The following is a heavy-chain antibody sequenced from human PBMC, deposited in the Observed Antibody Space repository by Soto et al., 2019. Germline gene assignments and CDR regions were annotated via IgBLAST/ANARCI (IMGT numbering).Heavy chain of an antibody. CDR2: FLASGGNT. J-gene: IGHJ4*02. CDR1: GYSFFSYY. CDR3: ARGGATIFGVIDS. D-gene: IGHD3-3*02. V-gene: IGHV1-46*01. Sequence: ASVKISCKASGYSFFSYYIHWVRQAPGQGLEWMGRFLASGGNTDYAQRFRGRVSMTRDTSSTNTVSLELTSLTSDDTAVYYCARGGATIFGVIDSWGQGTRVTVSS.